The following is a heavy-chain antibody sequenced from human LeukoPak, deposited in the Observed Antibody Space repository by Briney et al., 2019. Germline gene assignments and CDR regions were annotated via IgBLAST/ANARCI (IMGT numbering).Heavy chain of an antibody. Sequence: SETLSLTCTVSGGSISSSSYYWGWIRQPPGKGLEWIGSIYYSGSTYYNPSLKSRVTISVDTSKNQFSLKLSSVTAADTAVYYCATESVTGADQDYYYYMDVWGKGTTVTVSS. CDR3: ATESVTGADQDYYYYMDV. CDR2: IYYSGST. V-gene: IGHV4-39*07. J-gene: IGHJ6*03. D-gene: IGHD1-14*01. CDR1: GGSISSSSYY.